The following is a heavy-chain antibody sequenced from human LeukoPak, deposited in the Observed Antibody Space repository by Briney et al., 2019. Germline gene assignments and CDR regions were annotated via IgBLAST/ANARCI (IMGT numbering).Heavy chain of an antibody. J-gene: IGHJ6*02. Sequence: ASVKVSCKASGYTFTSYGISWVRQAPGQGLEWMGWISAYNGNTNYAQKLQGRVTMTTDTSTSTAYMELRSLRSDDTAVYYCARGHVGTVSYGPWHYYGMDVWGQGTTVTVSS. CDR1: GYTFTSYG. D-gene: IGHD4-17*01. CDR3: ARGHVGTVSYGPWHYYGMDV. V-gene: IGHV1-18*01. CDR2: ISAYNGNT.